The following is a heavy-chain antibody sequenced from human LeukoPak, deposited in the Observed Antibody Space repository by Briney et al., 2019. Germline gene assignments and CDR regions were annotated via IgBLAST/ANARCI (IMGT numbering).Heavy chain of an antibody. D-gene: IGHD6-13*01. CDR1: GFTVSSNF. J-gene: IGHJ5*02. V-gene: IGHV3-53*01. Sequence: GGSLRLSCAASGFTVSSNFVTWVRQAPGKGLEWLSIIYSGGGTDYADSVRGRFTISRDNSKNTVYLQMNSLRAEDTAMYHCARKSLGIVAAGTFFGSWGQGTLVTVSS. CDR2: IYSGGGT. CDR3: ARKSLGIVAAGTFFGS.